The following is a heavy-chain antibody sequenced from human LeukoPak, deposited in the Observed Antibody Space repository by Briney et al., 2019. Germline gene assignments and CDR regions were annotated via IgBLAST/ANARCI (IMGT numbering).Heavy chain of an antibody. J-gene: IGHJ4*02. CDR3: ARVPKSLGITIFGVAFDY. CDR1: GGSISSGGYY. D-gene: IGHD3-3*01. CDR2: IYYSGST. V-gene: IGHV4-31*03. Sequence: SETLSLTCTVSGGSISSGGYYWSWIRQHPGTGLECIGYIYYSGSTYYNPSLKSRVTISVDTSKNQFSLKLSSVTAADTAVYYCARVPKSLGITIFGVAFDYWGQGTLVTVSS.